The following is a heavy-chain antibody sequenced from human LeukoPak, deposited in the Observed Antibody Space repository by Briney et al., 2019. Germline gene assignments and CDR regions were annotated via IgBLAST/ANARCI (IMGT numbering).Heavy chain of an antibody. D-gene: IGHD6-13*01. CDR1: GFTFSSYS. Sequence: GGSLRLSCTASGFTFSSYSMNWVRQAPGKGLEWVSYMSSIGTIYYADSVKGRFTVSRDNAKNSLSLQMNSLRAEDTAVYYCARVAENAWGQGTLVTVSS. J-gene: IGHJ5*02. CDR2: MSSIGTI. V-gene: IGHV3-48*01. CDR3: ARVAENA.